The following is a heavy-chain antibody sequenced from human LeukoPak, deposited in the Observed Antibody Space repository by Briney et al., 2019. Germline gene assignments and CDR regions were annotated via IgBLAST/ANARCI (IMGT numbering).Heavy chain of an antibody. D-gene: IGHD2/OR15-2a*01. CDR1: GGTIRSTSYY. CDR2: INHSGST. Sequence: SETLSLTCTVSGGTIRSTSYYWSWIRRPPGKGLEWIGEINHSGSTNYNPSLKSRVTISVDTSKNQFSLKLSSVTAADTAVYYCARGVLQPYDYWGQGTLVTVSS. V-gene: IGHV4-39*07. CDR3: ARGVLQPYDY. J-gene: IGHJ4*02.